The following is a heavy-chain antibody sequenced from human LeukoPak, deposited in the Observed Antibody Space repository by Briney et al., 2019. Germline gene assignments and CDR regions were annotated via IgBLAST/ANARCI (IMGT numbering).Heavy chain of an antibody. D-gene: IGHD3-10*01. J-gene: IGHJ6*02. CDR2: ISGSGGST. V-gene: IGHV3-23*01. CDR1: GFTFSSYA. CDR3: AKDLSDRYYYGSGSYIYYYYYGMDV. Sequence: GGSLRLSCAASGFTFSSYAMSWVRQAPGKGLEWVSAISGSGGSTYYADSVKGRFTISRDNSKNTLYLQMNSLRAEDTAVYYCAKDLSDRYYYGSGSYIYYYYYGMDVWGQGTTVTVSS.